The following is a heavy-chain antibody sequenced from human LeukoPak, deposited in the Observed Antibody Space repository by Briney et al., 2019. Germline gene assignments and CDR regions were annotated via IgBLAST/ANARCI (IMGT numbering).Heavy chain of an antibody. J-gene: IGHJ4*02. Sequence: SETLSLTCTVSGGSISSYSWSWIRQPPGKGLEWIGYIYYSGSTNYNPSLKSRVTISVDTSKNQFSLKLSSVTAADSAVYYCARVGGGSSFDYWGQGTLVTVSS. V-gene: IGHV4-59*01. CDR3: ARVGGGSSFDY. D-gene: IGHD2-15*01. CDR1: GGSISSYS. CDR2: IYYSGST.